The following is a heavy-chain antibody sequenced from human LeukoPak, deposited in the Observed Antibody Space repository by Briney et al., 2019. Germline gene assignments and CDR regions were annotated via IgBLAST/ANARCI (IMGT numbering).Heavy chain of an antibody. J-gene: IGHJ4*02. CDR2: INPNSGGT. CDR3: ARDSGYYYDSSGYYQSSSAFDY. V-gene: IGHV1-2*02. Sequence: ASVKVSCKASGYTFTGYYMHWARQAPGQGLEWMGWINPNSGGTNYAQKFQGRVTMTRDTSISTAYMELSRLRSDDTAVYYCARDSGYYYDSSGYYQSSSAFDYWGQGTLVTVSS. D-gene: IGHD3-22*01. CDR1: GYTFTGYY.